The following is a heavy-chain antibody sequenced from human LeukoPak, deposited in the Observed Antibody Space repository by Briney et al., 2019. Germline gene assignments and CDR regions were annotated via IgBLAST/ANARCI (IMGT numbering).Heavy chain of an antibody. J-gene: IGHJ4*02. Sequence: GGSLRLSCVGSGFTFRSHAMSWVRQAPEKGLEFVSGIYENGGTTYYADSVKGRFSISRENSKNTLYLQMDSLRGEDTAVYYCAKDFCIGYSAHSDYWGQGALVTVSS. CDR1: GFTFRSHA. CDR2: IYENGGTT. D-gene: IGHD3-3*01. V-gene: IGHV3-23*01. CDR3: AKDFCIGYSAHSDY.